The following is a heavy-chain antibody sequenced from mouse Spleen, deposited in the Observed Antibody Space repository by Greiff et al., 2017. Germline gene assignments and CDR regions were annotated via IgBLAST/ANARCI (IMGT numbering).Heavy chain of an antibody. V-gene: IGHV1-64*01. CDR2: IHPNSGST. CDR3: AREGLLWAMDY. D-gene: IGHD2-1*01. Sequence: VQLQQSGAELVKPGASVKLSCKASGYTFTSYWMHWVKQRPGQGLEWIGMIHPNSGSTNYNEKFKSKATLTVDKSSSTAYMQLSSLTSEDSAVYYCAREGLLWAMDYWGQGTSVTVSS. CDR1: GYTFTSYW. J-gene: IGHJ4*01.